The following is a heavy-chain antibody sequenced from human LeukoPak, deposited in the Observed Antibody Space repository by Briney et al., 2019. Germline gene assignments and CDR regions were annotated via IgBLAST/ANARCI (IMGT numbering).Heavy chain of an antibody. J-gene: IGHJ6*02. CDR2: IIPILGIA. CDR3: AIQQWLAYYYGMDV. CDR1: GGTFSSYA. V-gene: IGHV1-69*04. Sequence: SVKVSCKASGGTFSSYAISWVRQAPGQGLEWMGRIIPILGIANYAQKFQGRVTITADKSTSTAYMELSSLRSEDTAVYYCAIQQWLAYYYGMDVWGHGTTVTVSS. D-gene: IGHD6-19*01.